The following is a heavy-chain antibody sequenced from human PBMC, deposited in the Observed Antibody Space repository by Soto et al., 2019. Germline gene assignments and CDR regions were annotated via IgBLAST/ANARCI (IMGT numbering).Heavy chain of an antibody. J-gene: IGHJ4*02. CDR2: FYRSGST. CDR3: ARGLDQYPLGY. D-gene: IGHD2-2*01. Sequence: SETLSLTCAVSGGSISSSHWWSWVRQPPGKGLEWIGEFYRSGSTNYNPSLKSRVTISVDKSKNQFSLKLSSVTTADTAVYYCARGLDQYPLGYWGQGTPVTVSS. CDR1: GGSISSSHW. V-gene: IGHV4-4*02.